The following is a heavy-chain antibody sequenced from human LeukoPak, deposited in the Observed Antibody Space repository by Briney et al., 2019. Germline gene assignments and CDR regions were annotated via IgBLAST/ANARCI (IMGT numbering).Heavy chain of an antibody. CDR1: GFTFSSYC. V-gene: IGHV3-30*03. CDR3: ASDRYAHPPYYYYGMDV. J-gene: IGHJ6*02. D-gene: IGHD3-16*01. Sequence: PGGSLRLSCAASGFTFSSYCMHWVRQAPGKGLEWVAVISYDGSNKYYADSVKGRFTISRDNSKNTLYLQMNSLRAEDTAVYYCASDRYAHPPYYYYGMDVWGQGTTVTVSS. CDR2: ISYDGSNK.